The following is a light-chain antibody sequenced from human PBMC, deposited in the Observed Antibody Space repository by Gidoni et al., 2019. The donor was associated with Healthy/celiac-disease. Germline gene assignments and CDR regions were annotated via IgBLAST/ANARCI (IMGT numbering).Light chain of an antibody. CDR3: QQRSNWLLT. CDR2: DAS. V-gene: IGKV3-11*01. J-gene: IGKJ4*01. Sequence: EIVLTQSPATLSLSPGERATLSCRDSQRVSSYLAWYQQKPGQAPRLLIYDASNRATGIPARFSGSGSGTDFTLTISSLEPEDFAVYYCQQRSNWLLTFGGGTKVEIK. CDR1: QRVSSY.